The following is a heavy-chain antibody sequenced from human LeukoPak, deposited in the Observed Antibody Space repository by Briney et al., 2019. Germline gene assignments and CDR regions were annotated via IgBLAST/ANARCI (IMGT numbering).Heavy chain of an antibody. Sequence: QSGGSLRLSCAASGFTFDDYAMHWVRQAPGKGLEWVSGISWNSNSFGYADSVKGRFTISRDNPKNSLYLQMNSRRPEDTALYYCAKDTYSSSLTGFDYWGQGTLVTVSS. V-gene: IGHV3-9*01. CDR3: AKDTYSSSLTGFDY. D-gene: IGHD6-6*01. CDR1: GFTFDDYA. CDR2: ISWNSNSF. J-gene: IGHJ4*02.